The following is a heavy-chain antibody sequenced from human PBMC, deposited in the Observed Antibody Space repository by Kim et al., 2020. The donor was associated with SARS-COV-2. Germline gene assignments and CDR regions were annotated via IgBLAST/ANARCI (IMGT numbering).Heavy chain of an antibody. J-gene: IGHJ6*02. CDR2: TL. CDR3: ARVGYAAGMDV. D-gene: IGHD2-8*02. Sequence: TLEYHSTVKGRVTIPRDNAKKPLYLQMSSLRAEDTAVYYCARVGYAAGMDVWGQGTTVTVSS. V-gene: IGHV3-48*01.